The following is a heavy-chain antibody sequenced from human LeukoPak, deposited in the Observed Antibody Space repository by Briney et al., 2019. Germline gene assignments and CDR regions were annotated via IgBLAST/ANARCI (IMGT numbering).Heavy chain of an antibody. CDR1: GYTFRSYG. Sequence: GASVKVSCKAYGYTFRSYGVSWIRQAPGQGLEWMGSISIYNGNTKYAENFQGRVTMTTDTSTSTAYMELSLRSDDTAMYYCATDQYDSVWGSYRPYFDFWGQGTLVTVSS. D-gene: IGHD3-16*02. CDR3: ATDQYDSVWGSYRPYFDF. CDR2: ISIYNGNT. J-gene: IGHJ4*02. V-gene: IGHV1-18*01.